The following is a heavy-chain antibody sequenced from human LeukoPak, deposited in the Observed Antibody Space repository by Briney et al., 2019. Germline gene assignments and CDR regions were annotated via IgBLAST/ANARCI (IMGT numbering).Heavy chain of an antibody. Sequence: ASVKVSCKASGYTFTGYYMHWVRQAPGQGLEWMGGIIPIFGTANYAQKFQGRVTITADESTSTAYMELSSLRSEDTAVYYCAGRVAAAGTTFDYWGQGTLVTVSS. D-gene: IGHD6-13*01. CDR1: GYTFTGYY. J-gene: IGHJ4*02. CDR3: AGRVAAAGTTFDY. V-gene: IGHV1-69*13. CDR2: IIPIFGTA.